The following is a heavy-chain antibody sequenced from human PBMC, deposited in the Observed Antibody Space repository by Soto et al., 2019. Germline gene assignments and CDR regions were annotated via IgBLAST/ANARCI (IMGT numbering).Heavy chain of an antibody. CDR2: IKQDGSEN. CDR1: GFTFSNYW. J-gene: IGHJ6*02. CDR3: ARGQLYSYGYYYYGMDV. Sequence: GGSLRLSCAASGFTFSNYWMSWVRQAPGKGLEWVANIKQDGSENYYVDSVKGRFTTSRDNTKNSFYLQMNSLRAEDTAVYYCARGQLYSYGYYYYGMDVWGQGTTVTVSS. V-gene: IGHV3-7*01. D-gene: IGHD5-18*01.